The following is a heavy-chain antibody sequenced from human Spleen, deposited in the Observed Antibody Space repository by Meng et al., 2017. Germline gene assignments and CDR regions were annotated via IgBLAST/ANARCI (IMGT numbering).Heavy chain of an antibody. CDR3: ARDIYDSSGLAFDI. D-gene: IGHD3-22*01. CDR1: GFTFSSYS. J-gene: IGHJ3*02. Sequence: GGSLRLSCAASGFTFSSYSMNWVRQAPGKGLEWVSSISSSSYIYYADSVKGRFTISRDNAKNSLYLQMNSLRAEDTAVYYCARDIYDSSGLAFDIWGQGTMVTVSS. CDR2: ISSSSYI. V-gene: IGHV3-21*01.